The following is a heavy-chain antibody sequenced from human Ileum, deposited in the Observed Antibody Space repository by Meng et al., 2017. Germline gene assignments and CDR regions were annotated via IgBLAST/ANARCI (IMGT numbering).Heavy chain of an antibody. CDR2: ISSSGSTI. D-gene: IGHD2-2*01. Sequence: GESLKISCAASGFTFSDYYMSWIRQAPGKGLEWVSYISSSGSTIYYADSVKGRFTISRDNAKNSLYLQMNSLRAEDTAVYYCARRNLGYCSSTSCYYYYGMDVWGQGTTVTVSS. CDR1: GFTFSDYY. CDR3: ARRNLGYCSSTSCYYYYGMDV. V-gene: IGHV3-11*01. J-gene: IGHJ6*02.